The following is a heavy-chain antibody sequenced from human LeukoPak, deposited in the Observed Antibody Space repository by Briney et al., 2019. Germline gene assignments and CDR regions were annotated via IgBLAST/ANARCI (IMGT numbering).Heavy chain of an antibody. CDR3: ARGLLLWFGESRFDP. CDR2: INHSGST. CDR1: GGSFSGYY. V-gene: IGHV4-34*01. D-gene: IGHD3-10*01. Sequence: SETLSLTCAVYGGSFSGYYWSWIRQPPGKGLEWIGEINHSGSTNYNPSLKSRVTISVDTSKNQFSLKLGSVTAADTAAYYCARGLLLWFGESRFDPWGQGTLVTVSS. J-gene: IGHJ5*02.